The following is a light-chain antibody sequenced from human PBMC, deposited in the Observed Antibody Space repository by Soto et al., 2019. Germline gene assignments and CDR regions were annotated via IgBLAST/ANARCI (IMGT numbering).Light chain of an antibody. V-gene: IGLV1-40*01. J-gene: IGLJ3*02. CDR2: GNS. CDR1: SSNIGAGYD. CDR3: QSYVSSLSGSV. Sequence: QSVLTQPASVSGATGQRVTISCTWSSSNIGAGYDVHWYQQLPGTAPKLLIYGNSNRPSGVPDRFSGSKSGTSASLAITGLQAEDEAEYYCQSYVSSLSGSVFGGGTKLTV.